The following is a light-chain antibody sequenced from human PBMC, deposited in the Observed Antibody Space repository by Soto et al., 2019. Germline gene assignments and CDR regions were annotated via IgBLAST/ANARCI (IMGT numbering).Light chain of an antibody. Sequence: QSALTQPASVSGSPGQSITISCTGTSSDVGGYDYVSWYQNHPGKAPKLMIYDVSNRPSGVSNRFSGSKSGNTASLTISGLQAEDEADYYCSSYTSSSTRVFGTGTKVT. J-gene: IGLJ1*01. CDR1: SSDVGGYDY. CDR3: SSYTSSSTRV. CDR2: DVS. V-gene: IGLV2-14*03.